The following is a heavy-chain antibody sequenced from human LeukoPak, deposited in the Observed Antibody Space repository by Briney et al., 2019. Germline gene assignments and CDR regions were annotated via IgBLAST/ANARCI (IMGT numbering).Heavy chain of an antibody. D-gene: IGHD2-15*01. CDR2: IYHSGRT. CDR1: GYSISSGYY. J-gene: IGHJ5*02. CDR3: ARYWPWRTQNNWFDP. V-gene: IGHV4-38-2*02. Sequence: PSETLSLTCTVSGYSISSGYYWGWIRQPPGKGLEWIGSIYHSGRTFYNPSLKSRVTISVDTSKNQFSLKLSSVTAADTAVYYCARYWPWRTQNNWFDPWGQGTLVTVSS.